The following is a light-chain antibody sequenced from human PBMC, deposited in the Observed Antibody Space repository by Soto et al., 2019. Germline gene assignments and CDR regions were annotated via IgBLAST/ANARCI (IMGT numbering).Light chain of an antibody. CDR3: SSYTTSHTLV. CDR1: SSDVGASDF. Sequence: QSALTQHASVSESPGQSITISCTGTSSDVGASDFVSWYQQHPGKAPELIIYEISNRPSGVSSRFSGSKSGNTASLTISGLQAEDESDYYCSSYTTSHTLVFGGGTQLTVL. CDR2: EIS. V-gene: IGLV2-14*01. J-gene: IGLJ2*01.